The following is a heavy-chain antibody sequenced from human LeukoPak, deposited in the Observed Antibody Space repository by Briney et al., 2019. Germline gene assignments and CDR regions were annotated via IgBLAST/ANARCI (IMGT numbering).Heavy chain of an antibody. CDR3: AREGGNYYDSNP. CDR2: IYYSGST. J-gene: IGHJ5*02. D-gene: IGHD3-22*01. Sequence: SETLSLTCTVPGGSISSGDYYWSWIRQPPGKGLEWIGYIYYSGSTYYNPSLKSRVTISVDTSKNQFSLKLSSVTAADTAVYYCAREGGNYYDSNPWGQGTLVTVSS. CDR1: GGSISSGDYY. V-gene: IGHV4-30-4*01.